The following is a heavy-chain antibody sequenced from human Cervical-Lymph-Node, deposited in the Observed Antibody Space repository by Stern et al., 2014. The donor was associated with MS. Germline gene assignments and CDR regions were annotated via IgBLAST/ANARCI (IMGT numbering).Heavy chain of an antibody. CDR2: IYPGDSDT. CDR1: GYSFTSYW. D-gene: IGHD2-15*01. CDR3: ARPSLDCSGGSCYSYYFDY. J-gene: IGHJ4*02. Sequence: EVQLVQSGAEVKKPGESLKISCKGSGYSFTSYWIGWVRQMPGKGLEWMGIIYPGDSDTRYSPSFQGQVTISADKSINTAYLQWSSLKASDTAMYYCARPSLDCSGGSCYSYYFDYWGQGTLVTVSS. V-gene: IGHV5-51*01.